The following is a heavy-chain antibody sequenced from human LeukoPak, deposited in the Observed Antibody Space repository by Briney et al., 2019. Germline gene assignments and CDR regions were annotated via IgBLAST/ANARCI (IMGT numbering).Heavy chain of an antibody. CDR2: VSGSGGST. Sequence: RSGRSLRLSCAASGFTFSSYAMSSVRQAPRRRLEWVSGVSGSGGSTYYADSVKGQFTISRDNFKNTLYLQMNTLRGDGIVVYSCAKGGGDYLIYSGMDVWGQGTTVTVSS. CDR1: GFTFSSYA. V-gene: IGHV3-23*01. J-gene: IGHJ6*02. CDR3: AKGGGDYLIYSGMDV. D-gene: IGHD4-17*01.